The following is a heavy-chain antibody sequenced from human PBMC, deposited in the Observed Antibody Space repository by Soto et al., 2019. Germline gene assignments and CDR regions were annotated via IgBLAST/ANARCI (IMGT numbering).Heavy chain of an antibody. CDR2: IFESGST. CDR1: GASISSGNW. CDR3: ARVSPVRQLDY. J-gene: IGHJ4*02. V-gene: IGHV4-4*02. Sequence: VQLQESGPGLVMPSGTLSLTCAVSGASISSGNWWSWVRQPPGKGLEWIGEIFESGSTNYNPSLKSRITISVDNSKNQFSLKLSSVIAADTAVYYCARVSPVRQLDYWGQGTLVTVSS.